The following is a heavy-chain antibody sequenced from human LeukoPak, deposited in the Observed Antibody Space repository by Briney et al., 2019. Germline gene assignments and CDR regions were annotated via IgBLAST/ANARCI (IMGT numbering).Heavy chain of an antibody. CDR1: GYTFTSYG. V-gene: IGHV1-18*01. J-gene: IGHJ5*02. CDR3: ATAILGMPPRHNWFDP. CDR2: ISAYNGNT. D-gene: IGHD3-9*01. Sequence: GASVKVSCKASGYTFTSYGISWVRQAPGQGLEWMGWISAYNGNTNYAQKLQGRVTMTTDTSTSTAYMELRSLRSDDTAVYYCATAILGMPPRHNWFDPWGQGTLVTVSS.